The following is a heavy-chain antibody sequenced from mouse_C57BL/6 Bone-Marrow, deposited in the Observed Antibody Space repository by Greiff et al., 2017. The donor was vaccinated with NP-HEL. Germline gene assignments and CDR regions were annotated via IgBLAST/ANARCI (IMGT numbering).Heavy chain of an antibody. J-gene: IGHJ2*01. CDR3: ARGATTVVADYFDY. CDR2: ISDGGSYT. Sequence: EVQLVESGGGLVKPGGSLKLSCAASGFTFSSYAMSWVRQTPEKRLEWVATISDGGSYTYYPDNVKGRFTISRDNAKNNLYLQMSHLKSEDTAMYYCARGATTVVADYFDYWGQGTTLTVSS. V-gene: IGHV5-4*01. CDR1: GFTFSSYA. D-gene: IGHD1-1*01.